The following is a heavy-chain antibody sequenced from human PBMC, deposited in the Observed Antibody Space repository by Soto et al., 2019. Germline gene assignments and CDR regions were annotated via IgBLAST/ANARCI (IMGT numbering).Heavy chain of an antibody. CDR1: GGSISSGGYY. CDR3: AREIPHHTRQSYFDY. CDR2: IYYSGST. V-gene: IGHV4-31*03. D-gene: IGHD1-1*01. Sequence: QVQLQESGPGLVKPSQTLSLTCTVSGGSISSGGYYWSWIRQHPGKGLEWIGYIYYSGSTYYNPSLKSRVTISGDTSKNQFSLKLSSVTAADTAVYYCAREIPHHTRQSYFDYWGQGTLVTVSS. J-gene: IGHJ4*02.